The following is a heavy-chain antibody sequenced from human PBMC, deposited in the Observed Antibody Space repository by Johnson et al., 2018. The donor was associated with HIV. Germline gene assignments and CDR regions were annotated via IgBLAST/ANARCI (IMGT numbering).Heavy chain of an antibody. Sequence: VQLVESGGGLGQPGGSLRLSCAASGFTFSSYWMHWVRQAPGKGLEWVANIKQDGSEKYYVDSVKGRFTISRDNAKNSLYRQMNSLRAEDTALYYCARELGYCSGGSCYSTGAFDIWGQGTMVTVSS. CDR2: IKQDGSEK. CDR1: GFTFSSYW. J-gene: IGHJ3*02. D-gene: IGHD2-15*01. V-gene: IGHV3-7*03. CDR3: ARELGYCSGGSCYSTGAFDI.